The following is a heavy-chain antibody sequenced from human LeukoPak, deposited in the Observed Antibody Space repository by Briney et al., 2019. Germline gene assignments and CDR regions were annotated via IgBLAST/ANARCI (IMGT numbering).Heavy chain of an antibody. CDR2: ISYDGSNK. J-gene: IGHJ4*02. CDR1: GFTFSSYA. Sequence: PGRSLRLSCAASGFTFSSYAMHWVRQAPGKGLEWVAVISYDGSNKYYADSVKGRFTISRDNSKNTLYLQMNSLRAEDTAVYYCARDGSWNVWEYYFDHWGQGTLVTVSS. CDR3: ARDGSWNVWEYYFDH. D-gene: IGHD3-16*01. V-gene: IGHV3-30-3*01.